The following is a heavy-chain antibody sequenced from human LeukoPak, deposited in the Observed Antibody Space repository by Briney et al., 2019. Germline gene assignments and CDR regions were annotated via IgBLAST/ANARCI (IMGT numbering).Heavy chain of an antibody. Sequence: GGSLRLSCAASGFTFSSYGVHWVRQAPGKGLEWVAVIWYDGSNKYYADSVKGRFTISRDNSKNTLYLQMNSLRAEDTAVYYCARDVSSSWPFHYFDYWGQGTLVTVSS. V-gene: IGHV3-33*01. CDR3: ARDVSSSWPFHYFDY. CDR1: GFTFSSYG. CDR2: IWYDGSNK. J-gene: IGHJ4*02. D-gene: IGHD6-13*01.